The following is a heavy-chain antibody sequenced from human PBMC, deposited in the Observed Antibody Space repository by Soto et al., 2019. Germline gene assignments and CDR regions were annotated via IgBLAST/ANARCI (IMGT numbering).Heavy chain of an antibody. CDR1: GGSFSGYY. CDR3: ARARIAARNWFDP. CDR2: INHSGST. V-gene: IGHV4-34*01. Sequence: NLSLTCAVYGGSFSGYYWSWIRQPPGKGLEWIGEINHSGSTNYNPSLKSRVTISVDTSKNQFSLKLSSVTAADTAVYYCARARIAARNWFDPWGQGTLVTVSS. D-gene: IGHD6-13*01. J-gene: IGHJ5*02.